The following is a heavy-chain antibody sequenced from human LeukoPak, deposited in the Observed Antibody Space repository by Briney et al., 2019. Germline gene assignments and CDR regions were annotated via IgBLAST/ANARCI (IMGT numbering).Heavy chain of an antibody. CDR1: GFTFDDYT. Sequence: GGSLRLSCAASGFTFDDYTMHWVRQAPGKGLEWVSLISWDGGSTYYADSVKGRFTISRDNSKNSLYLQMNSLRTEATALYYCAKGLADYYDSSGYYLPDYWGQGTLVTVSS. J-gene: IGHJ4*02. CDR3: AKGLADYYDSSGYYLPDY. D-gene: IGHD3-22*01. V-gene: IGHV3-43*01. CDR2: ISWDGGST.